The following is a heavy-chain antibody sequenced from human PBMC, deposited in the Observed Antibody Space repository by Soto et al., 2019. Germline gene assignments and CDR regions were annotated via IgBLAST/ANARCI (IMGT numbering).Heavy chain of an antibody. CDR1: GFTFSSYA. CDR2: ISGSGGST. V-gene: IGHV3-23*01. Sequence: GGSLRLSCAASGFTFSSYAMSWVRQAPGKGLEWVSAISGSGGSTSYADSVKGRFTISRDNSKNTLYLQMNSLRAEDTTVYYCAKRAPPDEIRLLEWLPYYYYGMDVWGQGTTVTVSS. D-gene: IGHD3-3*01. J-gene: IGHJ6*02. CDR3: AKRAPPDEIRLLEWLPYYYYGMDV.